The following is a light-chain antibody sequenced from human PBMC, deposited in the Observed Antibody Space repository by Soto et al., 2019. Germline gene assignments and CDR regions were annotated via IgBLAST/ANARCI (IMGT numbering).Light chain of an antibody. CDR2: GNS. V-gene: IGLV1-40*01. Sequence: QSVLTQPPSVSGAPGQRVTISCTGSSSNIGAGYDVHWYQQLPGTAPKLLIYGNSNRPSGVPDRFSGSKSGTSASLAITGLQAXXXADXYCQSYDSSLSGYVFGTGTKVTVL. J-gene: IGLJ1*01. CDR1: SSNIGAGYD. CDR3: QSYDSSLSGYV.